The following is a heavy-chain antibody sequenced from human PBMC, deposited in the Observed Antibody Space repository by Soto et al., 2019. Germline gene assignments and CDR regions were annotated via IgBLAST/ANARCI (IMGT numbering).Heavy chain of an antibody. Sequence: SETLSLTSPVSGGSLSDYYWSWIRQPPGKGLEWIGYIYYTGTTNYNPSLKSRVTISVDTSKNQFSLRLSSVTAADTAVYYCARNGFNDFWTAFYHFDYWGQGSLVTVSS. CDR1: GGSLSDYY. D-gene: IGHD3-3*01. J-gene: IGHJ4*02. V-gene: IGHV4-59*01. CDR2: IYYTGTT. CDR3: ARNGFNDFWTAFYHFDY.